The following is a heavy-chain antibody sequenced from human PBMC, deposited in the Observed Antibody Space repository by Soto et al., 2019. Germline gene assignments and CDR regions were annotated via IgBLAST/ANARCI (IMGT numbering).Heavy chain of an antibody. V-gene: IGHV4-31*03. CDR1: VASVITGAYD. CDR2: VYESGYT. Sequence: SSTXSLTGTVSVASVITGAYDWGWVRQRPGRGLEWIGYVYESGYTYYNMSLKSRLTISLDRSNNQFSLGLTSVTAADPAVYYCVRALRHTAMVYNWLETWGPGTLLTVSS. J-gene: IGHJ5*02. D-gene: IGHD5-18*01. CDR3: VRALRHTAMVYNWLET.